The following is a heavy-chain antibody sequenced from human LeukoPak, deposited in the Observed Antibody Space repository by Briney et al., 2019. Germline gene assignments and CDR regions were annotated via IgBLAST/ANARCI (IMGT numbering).Heavy chain of an antibody. D-gene: IGHD3-10*01. J-gene: IGHJ6*02. CDR1: GGTFSSYA. CDR3: ARSYYGSGSGLDV. Sequence: SVKVSCKASGGTFSSYAISWVRQAPGQGLEWMGRIIPILGIANYAQKFQGRVTITADKSTSTAYMELSSLRSEDTAVYYCARSYYGSGSGLDVWGQGTTVTVSS. CDR2: IIPILGIA. V-gene: IGHV1-69*04.